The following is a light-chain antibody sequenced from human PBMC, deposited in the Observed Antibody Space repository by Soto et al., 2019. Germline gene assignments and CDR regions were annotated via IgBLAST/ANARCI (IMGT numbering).Light chain of an antibody. CDR1: QSISIG. CDR3: QQFNNWPRT. CDR2: GAS. Sequence: EIVMTQSPATLSVSPGETATLSCRASQSISIGLAWYRQKPGQAPRLLIYGASTRATGTPDRVSGSGSGTEVTLTISSLQSEDFAVYYCQQFNNWPRTFGQGTKVDIK. V-gene: IGKV3D-15*01. J-gene: IGKJ1*01.